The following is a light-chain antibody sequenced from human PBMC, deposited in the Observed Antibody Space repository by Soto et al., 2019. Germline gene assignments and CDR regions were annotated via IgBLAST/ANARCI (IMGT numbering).Light chain of an antibody. CDR2: DVS. J-gene: IGLJ1*01. CDR1: SSDVGGYNY. Sequence: QSALTQPASVSGSPGQSITISCTGTSSDVGGYNYVSWYQQHPGKAPKLMICDVSNRPSGVSNRFSGSKSGNTASLTISGLQAEDEADYYCSSYTSSSTVYVFGTGTKVTVL. V-gene: IGLV2-14*01. CDR3: SSYTSSSTVYV.